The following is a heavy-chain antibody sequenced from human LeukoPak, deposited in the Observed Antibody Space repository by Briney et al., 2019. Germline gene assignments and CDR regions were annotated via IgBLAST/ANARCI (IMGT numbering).Heavy chain of an antibody. V-gene: IGHV3-23*01. Sequence: GGSLRLSCAASGFTFSSYAMHWVRQAPGKGLEWVSAIGGSGDSTYYADSVKGRFTISRDNSKSTLFLEMDSLRVEDSAVYYCTKVMRGRANFGSGSSLDYWGQGTVVPVSP. CDR3: TKVMRGRANFGSGSSLDY. J-gene: IGHJ4*01. CDR1: GFTFSSYA. CDR2: IGGSGDST. D-gene: IGHD3-10*01.